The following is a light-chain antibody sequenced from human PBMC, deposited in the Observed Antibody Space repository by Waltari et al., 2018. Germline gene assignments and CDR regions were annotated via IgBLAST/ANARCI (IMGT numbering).Light chain of an antibody. CDR3: MQALQTRPT. J-gene: IGKJ4*01. CDR1: QSLQHSNGYHY. V-gene: IGKV2-28*01. Sequence: DIVMTQSPLYLPVTPGEQAYISCRSSQSLQHSNGYHYLDWYLQKPGQSPQLLIYLGSNRASGVPHRFSGSGSGTDFTLKISRVESEDVGVYYCMQALQTRPTFGGGTKVEIK. CDR2: LGS.